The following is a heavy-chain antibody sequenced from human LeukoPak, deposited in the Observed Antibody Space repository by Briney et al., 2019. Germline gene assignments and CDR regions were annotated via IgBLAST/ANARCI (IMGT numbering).Heavy chain of an antibody. CDR1: GFTFSTYA. Sequence: GGSLRLSCAASGFTFSTYAMSWVRQAPGMGLEWVSAISGRGDTIFCADSVKGRFTVSRDNSKNTLFLQVNSLRAEDTAVYYCAKATLATTYFDSWGQGTLVIVSS. CDR3: AKATLATTYFDS. J-gene: IGHJ4*02. D-gene: IGHD5-24*01. CDR2: ISGRGDTI. V-gene: IGHV3-23*01.